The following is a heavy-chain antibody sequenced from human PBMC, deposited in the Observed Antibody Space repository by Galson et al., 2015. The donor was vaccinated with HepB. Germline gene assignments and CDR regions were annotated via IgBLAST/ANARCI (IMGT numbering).Heavy chain of an antibody. D-gene: IGHD1-26*01. CDR1: GYTFTGYY. Sequence: SVKVSCKASGYTFTGYYMNWVRQAPGQGLEWMGWINPNSGTSNYAQKFQGRVTITADESTTPAYMELSSLRSEDTAVYYCARGTILGYSGSHFLGSWGQGTLVTVSS. J-gene: IGHJ4*02. CDR3: ARGTILGYSGSHFLGS. CDR2: INPNSGTS. V-gene: IGHV1-69*13.